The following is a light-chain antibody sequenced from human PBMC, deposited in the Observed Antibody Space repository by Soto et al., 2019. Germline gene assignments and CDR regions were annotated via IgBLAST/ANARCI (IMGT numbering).Light chain of an antibody. J-gene: IGKJ1*01. CDR2: WAS. CDR3: QQYYSTPRT. CDR1: QSVLYNSNNKNY. Sequence: DIVMTQSPDSLALSLGERPTINCKSSQSVLYNSNNKNYLAWYQQKPGQPPKLLIYWASTRESGVPDRFSGSGSGTDFTLTITSLQAEDVAVYYCQQYYSTPRTFGQGTKVEIK. V-gene: IGKV4-1*01.